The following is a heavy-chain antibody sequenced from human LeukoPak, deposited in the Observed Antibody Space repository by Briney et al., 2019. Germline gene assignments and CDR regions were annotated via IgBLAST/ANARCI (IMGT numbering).Heavy chain of an antibody. D-gene: IGHD3-22*01. V-gene: IGHV3-11*04. CDR1: GFTFSDYY. CDR3: ARFWYYYDSSGYYFDY. J-gene: IGHJ4*02. Sequence: GGSLRLSCAASGFTFSDYYMSWIRQAPGKGLEWVSYISSSGSTIYYADSVKGRFTISRDNAKNSLYLQMNSLRAEDTAVYYCARFWYYYDSSGYYFDYWGQGTLVTVSS. CDR2: ISSSGSTI.